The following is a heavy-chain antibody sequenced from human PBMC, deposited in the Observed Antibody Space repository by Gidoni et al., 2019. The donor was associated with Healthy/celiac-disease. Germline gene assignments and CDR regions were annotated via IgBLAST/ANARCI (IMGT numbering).Heavy chain of an antibody. CDR1: GFTFSSYS. CDR3: ARGWTGFWDYYYGMDV. CDR2: ISSSSSYI. J-gene: IGHJ6*02. V-gene: IGHV3-21*01. Sequence: EVQLVESGGGLVKPGGSLRLSCAASGFTFSSYSMNWVRQAPGNGLAWVSSISSSSSYIYYADSVKGRFTISRDNAKNSLYLQMNSLRAEDTAVYYCARGWTGFWDYYYGMDVWGQGTTVTVSS. D-gene: IGHD3-16*01.